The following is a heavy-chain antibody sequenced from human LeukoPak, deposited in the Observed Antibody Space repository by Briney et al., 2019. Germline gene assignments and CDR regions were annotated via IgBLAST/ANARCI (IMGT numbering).Heavy chain of an antibody. CDR3: ARVPAGIAAAGTGHYYYGMDV. Sequence: GGSLRLSCAASGFTFSSYAMHWVRQAPGKGLEWVAVISYDGSNKYYADSVKGRFTISRDNSKNTLYLQMNSLRAEDTAVYYCARVPAGIAAAGTGHYYYGMDVWGQGTTVTVSS. V-gene: IGHV3-30-3*01. J-gene: IGHJ6*02. D-gene: IGHD6-13*01. CDR2: ISYDGSNK. CDR1: GFTFSSYA.